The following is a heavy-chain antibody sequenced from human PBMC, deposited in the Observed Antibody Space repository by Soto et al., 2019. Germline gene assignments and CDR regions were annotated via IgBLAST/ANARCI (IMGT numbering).Heavy chain of an antibody. CDR1: GFSLSTSGVG. CDR2: IYWDNDK. Sequence: QITLKESGPTLVKPTQTLTLTCTFSGFSLSTSGVGVGWIRQSPGKALEWLEVIYWDNDKYYSPSLKSRLSIPKYTSKNQVVLTMTNMDPVDTATYYCAHRGYLRAGLRWVWFDPWGQGTLVTVSS. D-gene: IGHD2-21*01. CDR3: AHRGYLRAGLRWVWFDP. V-gene: IGHV2-5*02. J-gene: IGHJ5*02.